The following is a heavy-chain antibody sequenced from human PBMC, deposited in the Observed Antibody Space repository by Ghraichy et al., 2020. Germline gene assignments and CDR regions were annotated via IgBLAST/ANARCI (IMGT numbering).Heavy chain of an antibody. V-gene: IGHV3-21*01. CDR2: ISSSSSYI. CDR3: ASFCGGDCYYAKAY. J-gene: IGHJ4*02. Sequence: GESLNISCAASGFTFSSYSMNWVRQAPGKGLEWVSSISSSSSYIYYADSVKGRFTISRDNAKNSLYLQMNSLRAEDTAVYYCASFCGGDCYYAKAYWGQGTLVTVSS. CDR1: GFTFSSYS. D-gene: IGHD2-21*02.